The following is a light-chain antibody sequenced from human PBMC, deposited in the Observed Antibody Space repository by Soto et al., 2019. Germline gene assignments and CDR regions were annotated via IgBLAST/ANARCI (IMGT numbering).Light chain of an antibody. CDR2: DVS. V-gene: IGLV2-11*01. CDR3: SSYGGTYGLL. Sequence: QSALTQPRSVSGSPGQSVTISCTGTSSDVGNYNYVSWYRHHPGKAPKVLIYDVSKRPSGVPDRFSGSKSGNTASLTVSGLQAEDEADYYCSSYGGTYGLLFGGGTKVTVL. J-gene: IGLJ2*01. CDR1: SSDVGNYNY.